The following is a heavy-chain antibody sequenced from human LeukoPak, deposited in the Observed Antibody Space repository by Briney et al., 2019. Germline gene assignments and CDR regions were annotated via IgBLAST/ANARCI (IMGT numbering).Heavy chain of an antibody. CDR2: ISSSGSNI. J-gene: IGHJ6*04. CDR1: GFTFSSYE. CDR3: AELGITMIGGV. D-gene: IGHD3-10*02. V-gene: IGHV3-48*03. Sequence: PGGSLRLSCAASGFTFSSYEMNWVRQAPGKGLEWVSYISSSGSNIYYADSVKGRFTISRDNAKNSLYLQMNRLRAEDTAVYYCAELGITMIGGVWGKGPTVTISS.